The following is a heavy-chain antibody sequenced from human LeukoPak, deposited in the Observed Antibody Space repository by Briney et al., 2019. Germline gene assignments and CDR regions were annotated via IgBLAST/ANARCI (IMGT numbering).Heavy chain of an antibody. V-gene: IGHV3-23*01. CDR1: GFTFSSYS. CDR2: ISGSGGSP. Sequence: GGSLRLSCAASGFTFSSYSMNWVRQAPGKGLEWVSAISGSGGSPYYADSVKGRFTISRDNSKNTLYLQMNSLRAEDTAVYYCAKRPINGGFDYWGQGTLVTVSS. D-gene: IGHD3-10*01. CDR3: AKRPINGGFDY. J-gene: IGHJ4*02.